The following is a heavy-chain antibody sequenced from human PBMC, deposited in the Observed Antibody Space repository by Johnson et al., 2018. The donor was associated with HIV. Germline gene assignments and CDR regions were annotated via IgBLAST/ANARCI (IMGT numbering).Heavy chain of an antibody. D-gene: IGHD2-15*01. Sequence: VQLVESGGGLVQPGGSLRLSCAASGFSVSSNHMTWVRQAPGKGPEWVSVIYTGDSTYYADSVRGRFTVSRDNSKNTMYLQMNSLRAEDTALYYCARAPRWSQTFDLWGQGTMVTVSS. CDR1: GFSVSSNH. CDR2: IYTGDST. V-gene: IGHV3-66*01. CDR3: ARAPRWSQTFDL. J-gene: IGHJ3*01.